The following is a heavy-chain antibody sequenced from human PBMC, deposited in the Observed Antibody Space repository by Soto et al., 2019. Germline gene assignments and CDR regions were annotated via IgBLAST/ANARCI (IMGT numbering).Heavy chain of an antibody. Sequence: PSETLSLTCTVSGGSISSNDYYWSWIRRSPGKGLEWIGYIYYSETTYYNPSLKSRVTISVDTSKNQFSLKLGSVSAADTAVYYCARQYCSGGSCHSAFDIWGQGTMVTVSS. V-gene: IGHV4-30-4*01. CDR3: ARQYCSGGSCHSAFDI. CDR1: GGSISSNDYY. D-gene: IGHD2-15*01. J-gene: IGHJ3*02. CDR2: IYYSETT.